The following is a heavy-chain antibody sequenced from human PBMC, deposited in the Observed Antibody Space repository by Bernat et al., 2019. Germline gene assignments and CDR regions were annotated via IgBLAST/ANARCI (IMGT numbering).Heavy chain of an antibody. V-gene: IGHV4-30-4*01. J-gene: IGHJ4*02. D-gene: IGHD1-26*01. CDR3: ARGAVGATYYFDY. CDR1: GGSISSGDYY. CDR2: IYYSGST. Sequence: QVQLQESGPGLVKPSQTLSLTCTVSGGSISSGDYYWNWIRQPPGKGLEWIGYIYYSGSTYYNTSLKSRVTISLDTSRDQFSLKLSSVTTADTAVYYCARGAVGATYYFDYWGQETLVTVSS.